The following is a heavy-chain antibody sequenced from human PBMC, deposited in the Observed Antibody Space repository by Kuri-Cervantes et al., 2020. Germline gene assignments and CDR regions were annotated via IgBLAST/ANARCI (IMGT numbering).Heavy chain of an antibody. V-gene: IGHV1-69*05. CDR2: IIPIFGTA. D-gene: IGHD6-13*01. CDR3: AREVAAAAGAFDY. CDR1: GGTFNTYA. Sequence: SVKVSCRTSGGTFNTYAVSWVRQAPGQGLEWMGGIIPIFGTANYAQKFQGRVTISTDESTCTSYMELRSLRSDDTAVYYCAREVAAAAGAFDYWGQGTLVTVSS. J-gene: IGHJ4*02.